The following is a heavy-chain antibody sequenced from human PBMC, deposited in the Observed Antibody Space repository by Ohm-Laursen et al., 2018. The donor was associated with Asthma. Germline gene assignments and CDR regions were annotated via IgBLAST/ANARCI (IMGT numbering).Heavy chain of an antibody. CDR2: ISSSSSTI. Sequence: GSLRLSCAASGFTFSSYSMNWVRQAPGKGLEWVSYISSSSSTIYYADSVKGRFTISRDNAKNSLYLQMNSLRDEDTAVYYCARSHVSGDSAWSWWFDPWGQGTLVTVSS. CDR1: GFTFSSYS. J-gene: IGHJ5*02. D-gene: IGHD2-21*02. V-gene: IGHV3-48*02. CDR3: ARSHVSGDSAWSWWFDP.